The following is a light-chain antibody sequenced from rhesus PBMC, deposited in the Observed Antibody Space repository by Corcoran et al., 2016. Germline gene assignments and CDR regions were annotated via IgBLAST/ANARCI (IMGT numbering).Light chain of an antibody. CDR1: TGAVTSGHH. CDR3: LLYSEGSLI. Sequence: QAVVTQEPSMTVSPGGTVTLTCGPSTGAVTSGHHPNWFQQKPGQVPRGLIYSKDSQHSWTPDRFSGSRGGGQAALTLAGALPEDEADYYCLLYSEGSLIFGGGTQLTVL. CDR2: SKD. V-gene: IGLV7-76*01. J-gene: IGLJ1*01.